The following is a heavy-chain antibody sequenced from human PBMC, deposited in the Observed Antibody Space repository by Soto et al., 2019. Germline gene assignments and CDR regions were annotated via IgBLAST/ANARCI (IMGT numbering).Heavy chain of an antibody. CDR2: MYFGGSF. D-gene: IGHD3-22*01. CDR1: GASVSHGY. CDR3: AMSYYDSTGFAVDP. J-gene: IGHJ5*02. Sequence: QMQLQASGPGLVKPSETLSLTCNVSGASVSHGYWSWIRQPPGKGLEWIGFMYFGGSFNYNPSLTSRATISVETSKNQFSMKLTSVTDSDTAVYYCAMSYYDSTGFAVDPWGQGTLVTVSS. V-gene: IGHV4-59*02.